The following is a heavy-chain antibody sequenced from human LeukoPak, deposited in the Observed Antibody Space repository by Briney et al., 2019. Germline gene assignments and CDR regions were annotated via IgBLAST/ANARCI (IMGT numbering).Heavy chain of an antibody. J-gene: IGHJ4*02. CDR3: AGIAAAGTAVDY. CDR2: INPSGGST. CDR1: GYTFTSYA. V-gene: IGHV1-46*01. Sequence: ASVKVSCKASGYTFTSYAISWVRQAPGQGLEWMGIINPSGGSTSYAQKFQGRVTMTRDMSTSTDYMELSRLRSDDTAVYYCAGIAAAGTAVDYWGQGTLVTVSS. D-gene: IGHD6-13*01.